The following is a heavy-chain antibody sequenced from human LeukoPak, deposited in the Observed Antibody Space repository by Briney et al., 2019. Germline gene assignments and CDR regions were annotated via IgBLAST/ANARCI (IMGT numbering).Heavy chain of an antibody. CDR1: GYTFSSHG. CDR2: INGAGDNT. Sequence: GGSLRLSCAASGYTFSSHGLTWVRQAPGKGLEWVSTINGAGDNTYYAETVKGRFTISRDNSKNTLYLQMNSLRAEDTAVYYCAKDERLMITFGGVINYWGQGTLVTVSS. V-gene: IGHV3-23*01. CDR3: AKDERLMITFGGVINY. J-gene: IGHJ4*02. D-gene: IGHD3-16*02.